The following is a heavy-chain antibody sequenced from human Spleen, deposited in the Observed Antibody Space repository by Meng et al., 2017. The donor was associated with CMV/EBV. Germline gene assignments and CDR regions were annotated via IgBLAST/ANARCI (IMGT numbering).Heavy chain of an antibody. CDR2: IRSDGSNK. J-gene: IGHJ5*02. D-gene: IGHD3-3*01. Sequence: GGSLRLSCTSSGFTFSNYGMHWVRHAPGKGLEWVSFIRSDGSNKDYADSVKSRFTISRDNSKLYLQMNSLKIEDTAVYYCSRGFNGENYDFWSGSPALNNWFDPWGQGTLVTVSS. V-gene: IGHV3-30*02. CDR3: SRGFNGENYDFWSGSPALNNWFDP. CDR1: GFTFSNYG.